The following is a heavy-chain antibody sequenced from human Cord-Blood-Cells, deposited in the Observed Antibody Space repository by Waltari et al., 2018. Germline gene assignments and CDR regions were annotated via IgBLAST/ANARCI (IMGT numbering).Heavy chain of an antibody. J-gene: IGHJ3*02. D-gene: IGHD6-13*01. CDR3: ARAIAAAGAFDI. Sequence: QVQLQESGPGLVKPSETLSLTCTVSGGSISSYYWSWIRQPPGKGLEWIGYIYYSGNTNYNPSLKSRVTISVDTSKNQFSLKLSSVTAADTAVYYCARAIAAAGAFDIWGQGTMVTVSS. V-gene: IGHV4-59*01. CDR2: IYYSGNT. CDR1: GGSISSYY.